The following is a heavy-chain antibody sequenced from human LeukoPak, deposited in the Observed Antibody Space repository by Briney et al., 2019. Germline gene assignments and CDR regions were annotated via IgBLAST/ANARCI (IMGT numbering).Heavy chain of an antibody. CDR1: GYIFTDYY. J-gene: IGHJ3*02. D-gene: IGHD4-23*01. Sequence: ASVKVSCKASGYIFTDYYMHWVRQAPGQGLEWMGWFNPASGGTKYAQKFQGRVTMTRDTSINTAYMELSSLGLDDTAVYYCARGLYYGGNQRAHDAFDIWGQGTLATVSS. CDR2: FNPASGGT. V-gene: IGHV1-2*02. CDR3: ARGLYYGGNQRAHDAFDI.